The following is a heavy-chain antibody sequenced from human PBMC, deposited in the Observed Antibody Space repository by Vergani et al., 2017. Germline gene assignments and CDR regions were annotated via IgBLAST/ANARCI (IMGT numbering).Heavy chain of an antibody. CDR3: AHYYDSSGYYSPRDENWFDP. V-gene: IGHV2-5*02. CDR2: IYWDDDK. D-gene: IGHD3-22*01. CDR1: GFSLSTSGVG. J-gene: IGHJ5*02. Sequence: QITLKESGPTLVKPTQTLTLTCTFSGFSLSTSGVGVGWIRQPPGKALEWLALIYWDDDKSYSPSLKSRLTITKDTSKNQVVLTMTNMDPVDTATYYCAHYYDSSGYYSPRDENWFDPWGQGTLVTVSS.